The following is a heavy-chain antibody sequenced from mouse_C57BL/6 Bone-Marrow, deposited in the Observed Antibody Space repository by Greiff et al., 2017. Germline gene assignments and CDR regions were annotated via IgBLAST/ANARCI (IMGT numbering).Heavy chain of an antibody. D-gene: IGHD1-1*01. V-gene: IGHV1-15*01. Sequence: VQLQQSGAELVRPGASVTLSCKASGYTFTDYEMHWVKQTPVHGLEWIGAIDPETGGTAYNQKFKGKAILTADKSSSTAYMELCSLTSEDSAVYYCTRIWYGSSSFAYWGPGTLVTGSA. CDR1: GYTFTDYE. CDR2: IDPETGGT. CDR3: TRIWYGSSSFAY. J-gene: IGHJ3*01.